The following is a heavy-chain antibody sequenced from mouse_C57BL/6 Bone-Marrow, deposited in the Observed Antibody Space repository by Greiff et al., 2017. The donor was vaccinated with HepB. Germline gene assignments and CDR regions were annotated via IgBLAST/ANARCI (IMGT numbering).Heavy chain of an antibody. CDR1: GYTFTSYW. CDR3: ARLDHYYGSSHY. Sequence: QVHVKHPGAELVKPGASVKLSCKASGYTFTSYWMQWVKQRPGQGLEWIGEIDPSDSYTNYNQKFKGKATLTVDTSSSTAYMQLSSLTSADSAVYYCARLDHYYGSSHYWGQGTSVTVSS. J-gene: IGHJ4*01. CDR2: IDPSDSYT. V-gene: IGHV1-50*01. D-gene: IGHD1-1*01.